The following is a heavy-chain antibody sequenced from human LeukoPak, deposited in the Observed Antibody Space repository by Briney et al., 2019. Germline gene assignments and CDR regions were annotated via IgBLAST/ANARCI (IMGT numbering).Heavy chain of an antibody. J-gene: IGHJ4*02. D-gene: IGHD3-16*02. CDR2: INHSGST. Sequence: SETLSLTCAVYGGSFSGYYWSWIRQPPGKGLEWIGEINHSGSTNYNPSLKSRVTISVDTSKNQFSLKLSSVTAADTAVYYCAGRNADYVWGSYRSFDYWGQGTLVTVSS. CDR3: AGRNADYVWGSYRSFDY. V-gene: IGHV4-34*01. CDR1: GGSFSGYY.